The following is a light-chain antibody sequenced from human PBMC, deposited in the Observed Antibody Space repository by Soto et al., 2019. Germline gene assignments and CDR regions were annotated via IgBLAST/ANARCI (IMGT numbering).Light chain of an antibody. CDR3: CSYAGSYNVV. Sequence: QSVLTQPPSASGTPGQRVTISCSGSSSNIESNTVTWYQQLPGTAPKLVIYSNYDRPSGVPDRFSGSTSGTSASLVIRGLQSEDEADYYCCSYAGSYNVVFGGGTKLTVL. V-gene: IGLV1-44*01. CDR1: SSNIESNT. CDR2: SNY. J-gene: IGLJ2*01.